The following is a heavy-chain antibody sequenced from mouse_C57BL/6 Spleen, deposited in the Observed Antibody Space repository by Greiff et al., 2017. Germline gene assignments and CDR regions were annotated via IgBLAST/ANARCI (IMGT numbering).Heavy chain of an antibody. D-gene: IGHD1-1*01. CDR3: AGKCYCGGFAY. CDR1: GYAFSSYW. J-gene: IGHJ3*01. V-gene: IGHV1-80*01. Sequence: QVQLQQSGAELVKPGASVKISCKASGYAFSSYWMNWVKQRPGKGLEWIGQIYPGDGDTNYNGKFKGKATLTADNSSSTAYMQISSLTSEDSAVYVCAGKCYCGGFAYWGQGTLVTVSA. CDR2: IYPGDGDT.